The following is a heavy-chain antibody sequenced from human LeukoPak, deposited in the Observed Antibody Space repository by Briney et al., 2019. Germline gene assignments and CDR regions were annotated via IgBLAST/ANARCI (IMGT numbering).Heavy chain of an antibody. V-gene: IGHV3-23*01. Sequence: PGGSLRLSCVVSGITLSNYGMSWVRQVPGKGLEWVSGISESGGSTNYADSVKGRFIISRDNSKNTVYLQMNSLRAEDTAVYFCAKRGIVIRGFLIGFHKEAYYFDYWGQGILVTVSS. CDR2: ISESGGST. J-gene: IGHJ4*02. CDR3: AKRGIVIRGFLIGFHKEAYYFDY. CDR1: GITLSNYG. D-gene: IGHD3-10*01.